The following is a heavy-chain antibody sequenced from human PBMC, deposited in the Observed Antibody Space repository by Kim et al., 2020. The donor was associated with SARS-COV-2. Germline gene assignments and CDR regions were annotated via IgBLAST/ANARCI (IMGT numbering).Heavy chain of an antibody. J-gene: IGHJ4*02. Sequence: RYSPSFQGQVTISADKSISTAYLQWSSLKASDTAMYYCAREYSSGWFDYWGQGTLVTVSS. CDR3: AREYSSGWFDY. V-gene: IGHV5-51*01. D-gene: IGHD6-19*01.